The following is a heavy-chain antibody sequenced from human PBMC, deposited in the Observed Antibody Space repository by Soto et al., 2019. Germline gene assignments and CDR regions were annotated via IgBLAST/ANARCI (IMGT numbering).Heavy chain of an antibody. J-gene: IGHJ6*02. Sequence: PSQTLSLTCAISGDSVSSNSAAWNWIRQSPSRGLEWLGRTYYRSKWYNDYAVSVKSRITINPDTSKNQFSLQLNSVTPEDTAVYYCASGIVGATTLDYYYGMDVWGQGTTVTVSS. CDR1: GDSVSSNSAA. CDR3: ASGIVGATTLDYYYGMDV. V-gene: IGHV6-1*01. CDR2: TYYRSKWYN. D-gene: IGHD1-26*01.